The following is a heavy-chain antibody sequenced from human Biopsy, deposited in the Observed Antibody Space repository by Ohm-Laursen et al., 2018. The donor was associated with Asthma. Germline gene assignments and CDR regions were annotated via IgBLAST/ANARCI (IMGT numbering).Heavy chain of an antibody. CDR2: ISSSSSTI. CDR1: GFTFSSYS. V-gene: IGHV3-48*04. D-gene: IGHD3-3*02. CDR3: ARTFHFWSPYHAEHYQL. Sequence: SLRLSCAASGFTFSSYSMNWVRQAPGKALEWVSYISSSSSTIYYADSVKGRFTISRDNAKNSLYLQMNSLRAEDTAVYYCARTFHFWSPYHAEHYQLWGQGTLVTVSS. J-gene: IGHJ1*01.